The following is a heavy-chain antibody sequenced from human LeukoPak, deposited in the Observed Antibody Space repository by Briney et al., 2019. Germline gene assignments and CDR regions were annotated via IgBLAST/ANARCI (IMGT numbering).Heavy chain of an antibody. D-gene: IGHD2-2*01. J-gene: IGHJ4*02. CDR3: ARDLFVVVPAAIGY. Sequence: GGSLRLSCAASGFTFSSYSMNWVRQAPGKGLEWVSYISSSSSTIYYADSVKGRFTISRDNAKNSLYLQMNSLRAEDTAVYYCARDLFVVVPAAIGYWGQGTLVTVSS. CDR2: ISSSSSTI. CDR1: GFTFSSYS. V-gene: IGHV3-48*01.